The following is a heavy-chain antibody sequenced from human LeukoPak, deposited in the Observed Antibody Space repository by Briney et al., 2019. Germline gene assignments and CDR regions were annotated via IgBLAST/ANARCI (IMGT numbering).Heavy chain of an antibody. CDR1: GFTFDDYA. V-gene: IGHV3-9*01. J-gene: IGHJ6*02. D-gene: IGHD3-9*01. Sequence: GGSLRLSCAASGFTFDDYAMHWVRQAPGKGLEWVAGISWNSGSIGYANSVKGRFTISRDNANNSLYLQMNSLRAEDTALYYCAKDLLRAYYYGMDVWGQGTTVTVSS. CDR3: AKDLLRAYYYGMDV. CDR2: ISWNSGSI.